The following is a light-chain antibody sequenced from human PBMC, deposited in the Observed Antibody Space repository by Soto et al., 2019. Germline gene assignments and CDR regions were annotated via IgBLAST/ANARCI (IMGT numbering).Light chain of an antibody. CDR2: EVS. CDR3: SSYTSSSTYV. J-gene: IGLJ1*01. V-gene: IGLV2-18*02. Sequence: QCVLTQPPSVTGSPGRSVTISCTGTSSDVGSYNRVSWYQQPPGTAPKLMIYEVSNRPSGVPDRFSGSKSGNTASLTISGLQAEDEADYYCSSYTSSSTYVFGTGTKVTVL. CDR1: SSDVGSYNR.